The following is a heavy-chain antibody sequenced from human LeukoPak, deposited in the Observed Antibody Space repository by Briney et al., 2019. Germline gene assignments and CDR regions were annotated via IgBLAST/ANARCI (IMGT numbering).Heavy chain of an antibody. CDR3: ARLQAVAGFFDY. Sequence: GGSLRLSCAASGFTFGSYSMNWVRQAPGKGLEWVSSISSSSSYIYYADSVKGRFTISRDNAKNSLYLQMNSLRAEDTAVYYCARLQAVAGFFDYWGQGTLVTVSS. CDR2: ISSSSSYI. J-gene: IGHJ4*02. CDR1: GFTFGSYS. D-gene: IGHD6-19*01. V-gene: IGHV3-21*01.